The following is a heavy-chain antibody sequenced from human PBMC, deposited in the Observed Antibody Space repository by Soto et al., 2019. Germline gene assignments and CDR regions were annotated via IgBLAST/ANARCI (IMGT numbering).Heavy chain of an antibody. CDR3: ARSDYYGSGSYFGMDV. D-gene: IGHD3-10*01. J-gene: IGHJ6*02. CDR1: GYSFTSYW. CDR2: IYPGDSDT. Sequence: PGESLKISCKGSGYSFTSYWIGWVRQMPGKGLEWMGIIYPGDSDTRYSPSFQGQVTISADKSISTAYLQWSSPKASDTAMYYCARSDYYGSGSYFGMDVWGQGTTVTVSS. V-gene: IGHV5-51*01.